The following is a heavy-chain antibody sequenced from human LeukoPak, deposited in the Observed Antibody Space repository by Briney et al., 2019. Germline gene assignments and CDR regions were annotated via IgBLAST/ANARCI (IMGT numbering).Heavy chain of an antibody. D-gene: IGHD3-3*01. CDR1: GGTFSGYY. CDR2: INHSGST. Sequence: SETLSLTCAVYGGTFSGYYWSWIRQPPGKGLEWIGEINHSGSTNYNPSLKSRVTISVDTSKNQFSLKLSSVTAADTAVYYCARRGYYTPAGDYWGQGTLVTVSS. V-gene: IGHV4-34*01. J-gene: IGHJ4*02. CDR3: ARRGYYTPAGDY.